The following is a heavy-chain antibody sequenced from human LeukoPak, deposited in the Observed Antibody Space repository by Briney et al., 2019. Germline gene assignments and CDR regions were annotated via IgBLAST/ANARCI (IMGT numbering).Heavy chain of an antibody. D-gene: IGHD6-6*01. CDR3: ASSGRLGAWSGSSSSRPSAAYRDY. CDR1: GGSFSGYY. V-gene: IGHV4-34*01. J-gene: IGHJ4*02. Sequence: PSETLSLTCAVYGGSFSGYYWSWIRQPPGKGLEWIGEINHSGSTNYNPSLKSRVTISVDTSKNQFSLKLSSVTAADTAVYYCASSGRLGAWSGSSSSRPSAAYRDYWGQGTLVTVSS. CDR2: INHSGST.